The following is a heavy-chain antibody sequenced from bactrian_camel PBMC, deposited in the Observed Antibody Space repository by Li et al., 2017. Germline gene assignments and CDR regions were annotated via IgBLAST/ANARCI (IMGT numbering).Heavy chain of an antibody. CDR1: GFTNF. V-gene: IGHV3S63*01. J-gene: IGHJ4*01. CDR3: AAAPVGAGCGLVKDYFTH. D-gene: IGHD5*01. CDR2: ITSTGDMA. Sequence: QVQLVESGGGSVQAGGSLKLSCEVSGFTNFIGWFRQSPGKEREGVAKITSTGDMATYADSVEGRSTISLDKNILRLEIDALKHEDTAMYYCAAAPVGAGCGLVKDYFTHWGQGTQVTVSS.